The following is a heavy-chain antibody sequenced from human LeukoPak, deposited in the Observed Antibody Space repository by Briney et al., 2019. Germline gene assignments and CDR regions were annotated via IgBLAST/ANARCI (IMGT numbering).Heavy chain of an antibody. Sequence: NPSETLSLTCTVSGGSVNSGSYYWSWIRQPPGKGLEWIGYIYYSGSTNYNPSLKSRVTISVDTSKNQFSLKLSSVTAADTAVYYCARDLHTTAFDIWGQGTMVTVSS. CDR2: IYYSGST. CDR1: GGSVNSGSYY. D-gene: IGHD1-1*01. V-gene: IGHV4-61*01. CDR3: ARDLHTTAFDI. J-gene: IGHJ3*02.